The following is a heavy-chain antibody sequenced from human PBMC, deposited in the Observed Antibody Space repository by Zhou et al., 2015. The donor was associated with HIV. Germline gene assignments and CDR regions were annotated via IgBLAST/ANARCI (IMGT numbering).Heavy chain of an antibody. V-gene: IGHV1-69*12. CDR3: ARGDNGGRDGDYEDEYFQH. Sequence: QVQLVQSGAEVKKPGSSVKVSCKASGGTFSSYAISWVRQAPGQGLEWMGGIIPIFGTANYAQKFQGRVTITADESTSTAYMELSSLRSEDTAVYYCARGDNGGRDGDYEDEYFQHVGPGHPGPPSP. CDR2: IIPIFGTA. J-gene: IGHJ1*01. CDR1: GGTFSSYA. D-gene: IGHD4-17*01.